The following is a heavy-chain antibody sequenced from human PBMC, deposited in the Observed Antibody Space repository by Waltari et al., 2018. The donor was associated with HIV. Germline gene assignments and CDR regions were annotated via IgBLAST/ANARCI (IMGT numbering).Heavy chain of an antibody. D-gene: IGHD1-26*01. CDR3: ARDRIVGGPVEGASYYGLDV. V-gene: IGHV3-33*01. CDR1: GYTFSCNG. CDR2: ILADGFTD. Sequence: QGQLVESGGSVVPPETDMWHTRARQGYTFSCNGCSAVRRAPGGGLTWVSMILADGFTDHYGESVKGRFTVSKDNSENTIYLEMTKLRLDDTGLYFCARDRIVGGPVEGASYYGLDVWGQGTTVTVSS. J-gene: IGHJ6*02.